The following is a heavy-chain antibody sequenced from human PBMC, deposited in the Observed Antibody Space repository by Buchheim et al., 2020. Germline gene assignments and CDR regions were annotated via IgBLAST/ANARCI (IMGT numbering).Heavy chain of an antibody. CDR2: IKQDGSEK. CDR1: GFTFSSYL. CDR3: ATVAPDTAMAHNWFDP. Sequence: EVQLVESGGGLVQPGGSLRLSCAASGFTFSSYLMSWGRQAPGKGLEWVANIKQDGSEKYYVDSVKGRFTIPRDNAKNSLYLQMNILIAEDTAVYYCATVAPDTAMAHNWFDPWGQGTL. J-gene: IGHJ5*02. D-gene: IGHD5-18*01. V-gene: IGHV3-7*01.